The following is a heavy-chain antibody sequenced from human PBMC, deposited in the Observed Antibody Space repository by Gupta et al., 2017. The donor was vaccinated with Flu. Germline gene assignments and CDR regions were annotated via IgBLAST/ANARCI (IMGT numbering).Heavy chain of an antibody. CDR2: INHSGST. D-gene: IGHD2-21*02. V-gene: IGHV4-34*01. Sequence: QVQLQQWGAGLLKPSETLSLTCAVYGGSFSGYYWSWIRQPPGKGLEWIGEINHSGSTNYNPSLKSRVTISVDTSKNQFSLKLSSVTAADTAVYYCARGPPSLAYCGGDCPTEYYFDYWGQGTLVTVSS. CDR1: GGSFSGYY. J-gene: IGHJ4*02. CDR3: ARGPPSLAYCGGDCPTEYYFDY.